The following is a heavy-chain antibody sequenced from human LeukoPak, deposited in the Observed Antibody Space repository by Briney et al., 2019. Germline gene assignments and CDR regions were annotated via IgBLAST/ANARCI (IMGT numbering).Heavy chain of an antibody. CDR3: ARVRDGDYGYIGFDP. V-gene: IGHV4-31*03. D-gene: IGHD4-17*01. CDR2: IYYSGRT. Sequence: SETLSLTCTVSGGSFSSGGYCWSWIRQHPGKGLEWIGYIYYSGRTYYNPSLKSRVTISVDTSKNQFSLKLSSVTAADTAVYHCARVRDGDYGYIGFDPWGQGTLVTVSS. CDR1: GGSFSSGGYC. J-gene: IGHJ5*02.